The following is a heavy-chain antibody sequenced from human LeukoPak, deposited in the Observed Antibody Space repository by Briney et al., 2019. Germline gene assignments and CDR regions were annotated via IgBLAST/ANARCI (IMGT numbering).Heavy chain of an antibody. CDR2: IYYSGST. D-gene: IGHD3-10*01. CDR1: GGSISSYY. CDR3: ARRGGWFGELLYGDAFDV. Sequence: SETLSLTCTVSGGSISSYYWSWIRQPPGKGLEWIGYIYYSGSTNYNPSLKSRVTISVDTSKNQFSLKLSSVIAADTAVYYCARRGGWFGELLYGDAFDVWGQGTMVTVSS. J-gene: IGHJ3*01. V-gene: IGHV4-59*01.